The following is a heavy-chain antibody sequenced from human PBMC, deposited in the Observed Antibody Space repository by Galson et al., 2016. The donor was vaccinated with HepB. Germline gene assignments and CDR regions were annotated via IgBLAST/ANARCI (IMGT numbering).Heavy chain of an antibody. Sequence: SLRLSCAASGFTFSSYWMHWVRQAPGKGLVWVSVINSDGTNTRYADSVKGRFTISRDNAKNTLYLQMNSLRAEDTAVYYCARFGYSSGWSFRPYYYYGMDVWGQGTTVIVSS. CDR1: GFTFSSYW. D-gene: IGHD6-19*01. V-gene: IGHV3-74*01. CDR3: ARFGYSSGWSFRPYYYYGMDV. CDR2: INSDGTNT. J-gene: IGHJ6*02.